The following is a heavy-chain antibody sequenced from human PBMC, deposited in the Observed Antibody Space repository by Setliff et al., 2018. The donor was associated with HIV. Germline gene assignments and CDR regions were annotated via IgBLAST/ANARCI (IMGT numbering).Heavy chain of an antibody. V-gene: IGHV4-39*01. J-gene: IGHJ4*02. D-gene: IGHD3-22*01. Sequence: SETLSLTCIVSGDFISSTDSYWGWIRQPPGKGLAWIGSVYYAGGSYYNTSLKSRITMSVDTSKTQLSLKLGSVTAADTAVYFCASAPLYFYDGSGYLKYWGQGSQVTVSS. CDR1: GDFISSTDSY. CDR3: ASAPLYFYDGSGYLKY. CDR2: VYYAGGS.